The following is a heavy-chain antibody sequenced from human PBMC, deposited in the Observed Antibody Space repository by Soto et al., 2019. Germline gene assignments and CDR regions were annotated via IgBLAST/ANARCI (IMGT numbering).Heavy chain of an antibody. Sequence: QLQLQESGPGLVKPSETLSLTCTVSGGSISSSSYYWGWIRQPPGKGLEWIGSIYYSGSTYYNPSLKSRVTISVDTSKNQFSLKLSSVTAANTAVYYCARHISEGGITMIVALPYPAEYFQHWGQGTLVTVSS. CDR2: IYYSGST. D-gene: IGHD3-22*01. CDR3: ARHISEGGITMIVALPYPAEYFQH. CDR1: GGSISSSSYY. V-gene: IGHV4-39*01. J-gene: IGHJ1*01.